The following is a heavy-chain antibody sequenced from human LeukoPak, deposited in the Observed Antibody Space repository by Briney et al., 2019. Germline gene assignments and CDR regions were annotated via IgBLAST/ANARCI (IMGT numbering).Heavy chain of an antibody. J-gene: IGHJ3*02. D-gene: IGHD2-2*01. CDR2: INHSGST. CDR1: GGSLSGYY. CDR3: ARHCRRSSTSCPKRGAFDI. Sequence: SETLSLTCDVSGGSLSGYYWSWIRQPPGKGLEWIGEINHSGSTNYNPSLKSRVTISVDTSKNQFSLKLSSVTAADTAVYYCARHCRRSSTSCPKRGAFDIWGQGTMVTVSS. V-gene: IGHV4-34*01.